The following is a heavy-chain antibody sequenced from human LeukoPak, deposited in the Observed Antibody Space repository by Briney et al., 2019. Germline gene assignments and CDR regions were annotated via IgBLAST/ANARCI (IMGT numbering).Heavy chain of an antibody. CDR2: IYYSGST. D-gene: IGHD6-13*01. J-gene: IGHJ1*01. V-gene: IGHV4-59*08. Sequence: SETLSLTCTVSGGSISSYYWSWIRQPPGKGLEWIGYIYYSGSTNYNPSLKSRVTISVDTSKNQFSLKLSSVTAADRAVYYCARASSSWYGEYFQHWGQGTLVTVSS. CDR1: GGSISSYY. CDR3: ARASSSWYGEYFQH.